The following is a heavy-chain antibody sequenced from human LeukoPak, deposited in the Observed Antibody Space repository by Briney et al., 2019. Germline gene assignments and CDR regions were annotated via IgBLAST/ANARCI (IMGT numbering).Heavy chain of an antibody. CDR2: VKRDGSEK. Sequence: GGSLRLSCAASGFTFSSYWMSWVRQAPGKGLEWVANVKRDGSEKYYVDSVKGRFTISRDNAKNSLYLQMNSLRAEDTGVYYCARDQVAVPGGDYWGQGTLVTVSS. CDR1: GFTFSSYW. CDR3: ARDQVAVPGGDY. D-gene: IGHD6-19*01. J-gene: IGHJ4*02. V-gene: IGHV3-7*04.